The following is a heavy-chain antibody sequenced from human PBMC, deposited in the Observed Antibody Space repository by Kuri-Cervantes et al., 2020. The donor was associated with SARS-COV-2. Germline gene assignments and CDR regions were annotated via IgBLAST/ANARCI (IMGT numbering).Heavy chain of an antibody. J-gene: IGHJ4*02. Sequence: GGSLRLSCTACGFTFGDYAMSWVRQAPGKGLEWLGFIRSKAYGGTTEYAASVKGRFTISRDDSKSIAYLQMNSLKTEDTAVYYCTRGDFWSGYYLDYWGQGTLVTVSS. V-gene: IGHV3-49*04. CDR3: TRGDFWSGYYLDY. CDR1: GFTFGDYA. CDR2: IRSKAYGGTT. D-gene: IGHD3-3*01.